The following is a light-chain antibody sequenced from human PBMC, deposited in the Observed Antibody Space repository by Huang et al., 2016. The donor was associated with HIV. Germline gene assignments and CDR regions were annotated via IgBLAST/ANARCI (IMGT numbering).Light chain of an antibody. CDR2: AAS. CDR3: HQLNSYPRT. V-gene: IGKV1-9*01. Sequence: IQLTQSPSSLSASVGDRVTITYRSTQGISSYLTWYQEKPGKAPKLLIYAASTLQSGVPSRFSGSGSGTDITLTISSLQPEDFATYYCHQLNSYPRTFGQGTKVAIK. CDR1: QGISSY. J-gene: IGKJ1*01.